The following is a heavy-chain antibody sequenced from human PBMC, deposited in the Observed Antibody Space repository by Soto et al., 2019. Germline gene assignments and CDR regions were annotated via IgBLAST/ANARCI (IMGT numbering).Heavy chain of an antibody. CDR2: SFYSGGT. Sequence: QVQLQESGPGLVKPSETLSLTCTVSGGSISSFYWSWIRQPPGKGLEWIGYSFYSGGTNYNPSLKRRVTIPVDTSKNQPSLTLSSVTAADTAVYYCARRDGWAFDSWGQGTMVTVSS. CDR3: ARRDGWAFDS. CDR1: GGSISSFY. D-gene: IGHD2-21*02. J-gene: IGHJ3*02. V-gene: IGHV4-59*08.